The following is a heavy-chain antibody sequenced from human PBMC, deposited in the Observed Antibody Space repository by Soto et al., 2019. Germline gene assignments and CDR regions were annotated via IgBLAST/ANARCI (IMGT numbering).Heavy chain of an antibody. CDR1: GHSFTSYW. J-gene: IGHJ6*03. V-gene: IGHV5-10-1*01. CDR2: IDPSDSYT. CDR3: ARGSWDDVSRHYFMDV. D-gene: IGHD1-1*01. Sequence: PGESLKISCKGSGHSFTSYWISWVRQMPGKGLEWMGRIDPSDSYTNYSPSFQGHVTISADKSISTASLQLNSVTPEDTAVYYCARGSWDDVSRHYFMDVWGKGTTVTVSS.